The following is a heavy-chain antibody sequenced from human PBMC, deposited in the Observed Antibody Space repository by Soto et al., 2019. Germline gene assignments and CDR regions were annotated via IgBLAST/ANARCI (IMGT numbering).Heavy chain of an antibody. V-gene: IGHV3-23*01. CDR3: AKGRAPFLGRGMDV. J-gene: IGHJ6*02. Sequence: EVHLLESGGGLVQPGGSLRLSCAASGFTFSSYAMSWVRQAAGKGLEWVSDISGSGGTTYYADSVKGRFTISRDSSKNTLYLQMNSQRAEDTAVYYCAKGRAPFLGRGMDVWGQGTTVTVSS. CDR1: GFTFSSYA. CDR2: ISGSGGTT.